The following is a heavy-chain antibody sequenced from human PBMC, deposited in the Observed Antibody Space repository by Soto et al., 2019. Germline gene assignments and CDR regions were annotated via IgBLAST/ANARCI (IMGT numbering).Heavy chain of an antibody. D-gene: IGHD2-2*01. V-gene: IGHV4-39*02. CDR3: ARDAEDIVVVPAAGLTDWFDP. J-gene: IGHJ5*02. CDR1: DGSMNSDSSY. Sequence: SETLSLTCRVSDGSMNSDSSYWGWIRQPPGKGLEWIGVINHSGSTYHNLSLKGRVTMSVDASRNQFSLKLTSMTAADTAVYYCARDAEDIVVVPAAGLTDWFDPWGQGTLVTVSS. CDR2: INHSGST.